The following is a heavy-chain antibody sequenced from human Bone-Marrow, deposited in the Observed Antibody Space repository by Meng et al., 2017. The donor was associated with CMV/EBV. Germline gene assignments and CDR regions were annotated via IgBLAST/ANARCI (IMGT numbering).Heavy chain of an antibody. V-gene: IGHV3-21*01. CDR2: ISSSSSYI. CDR3: ARVVPAAIGGWY. CDR1: GFTFSSYS. D-gene: IGHD2-2*01. Sequence: GGSLRLSCAASGFTFSSYSMNWVRQAPGKGLEWVSYISSSSSYIYYADSVKGRFTISRDNAKNSLYLQMNSLRAEDTAVYYCARVVPAAIGGWYWGQGTLVTVYS. J-gene: IGHJ4*02.